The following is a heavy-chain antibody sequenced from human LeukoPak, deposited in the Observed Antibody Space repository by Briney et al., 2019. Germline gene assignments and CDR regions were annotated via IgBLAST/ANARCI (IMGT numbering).Heavy chain of an antibody. CDR3: ASEWDVGI. CDR1: RFTFSTYW. V-gene: IGHV3-21*01. CDR2: ISSSSSYI. J-gene: IGHJ3*02. D-gene: IGHD1-26*01. Sequence: GGSLRLSCAASRFTFSTYWMHWVRQAPGKGLEWVSSISSSSSYIYYADSVKGRFTISRDNAKNSLYLQMNSLRAEDTAVYYCASEWDVGIWGQGTMVTVSS.